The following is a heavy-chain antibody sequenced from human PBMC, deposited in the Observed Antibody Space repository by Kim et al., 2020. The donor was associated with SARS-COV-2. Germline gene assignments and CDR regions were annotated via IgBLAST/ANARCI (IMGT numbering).Heavy chain of an antibody. V-gene: IGHV4-39*01. Sequence: SETLSLTCTVSGGSISSSSYYWGWIRQPPGKGLEWIGSIYYSGSTYYNPSLKSRVTISVDTSKNQFSLKLSSVTAADTAVYYCARRLWFGELGVNWFDPWGQGTLVTVSS. CDR1: GGSISSSSYY. CDR2: IYYSGST. J-gene: IGHJ5*02. CDR3: ARRLWFGELGVNWFDP. D-gene: IGHD3-10*01.